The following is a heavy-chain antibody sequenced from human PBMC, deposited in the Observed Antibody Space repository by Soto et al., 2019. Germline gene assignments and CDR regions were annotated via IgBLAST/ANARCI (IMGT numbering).Heavy chain of an antibody. CDR3: AKDLRAVAGPPKYFDY. D-gene: IGHD6-19*01. Sequence: GGSLRLSCAASGFTFSSYAMSWVRQAPGKGLEWVSAISGSGGSTYYADSVKGRFTISRDNSKNTLYLQMNSLRAEDTAVYYCAKDLRAVAGPPKYFDYWGQGTLVTVSS. CDR2: ISGSGGST. CDR1: GFTFSSYA. J-gene: IGHJ4*02. V-gene: IGHV3-23*01.